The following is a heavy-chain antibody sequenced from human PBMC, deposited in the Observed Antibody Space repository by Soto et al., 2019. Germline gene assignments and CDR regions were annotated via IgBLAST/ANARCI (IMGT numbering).Heavy chain of an antibody. CDR2: ISYDGSNK. CDR1: GFTFSSYG. D-gene: IGHD2-15*01. V-gene: IGHV3-30*18. J-gene: IGHJ4*02. CDR3: AKDRGYCTGGTCALFDY. Sequence: QVQLVESGGGVVQPGRSLRLSCAASGFTFSSYGMHWVRQAPGKGLEWVSVISYDGSNKYYVDSVKGRFTISRDNSKNTLFLQMNSLRAEDTAVYYCAKDRGYCTGGTCALFDYWGQGTLVTVSS.